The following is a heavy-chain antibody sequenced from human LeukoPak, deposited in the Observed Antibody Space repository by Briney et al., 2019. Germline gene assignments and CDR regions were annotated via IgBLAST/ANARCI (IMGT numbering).Heavy chain of an antibody. CDR2: IYYSGST. CDR3: ARSLGATTFPYFDY. Sequence: SEXLSLTCTVSGGSISSSSYYWGWLRQPPGRGREWVGSIYYSGSTYYNPSRKSRVTISVNTSKNQFSLKLSSVTAADTAVYYCARSLGATTFPYFDYWGQGTLVTVSS. J-gene: IGHJ4*02. CDR1: GGSISSSSYY. D-gene: IGHD1-26*01. V-gene: IGHV4-39*01.